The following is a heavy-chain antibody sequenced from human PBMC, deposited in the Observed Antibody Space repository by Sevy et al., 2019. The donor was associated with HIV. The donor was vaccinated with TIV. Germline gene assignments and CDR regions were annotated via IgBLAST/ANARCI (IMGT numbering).Heavy chain of an antibody. V-gene: IGHV4-59*01. CDR3: AKEHISGYD. CDR2: IYYSGST. J-gene: IGHJ4*02. Sequence: SETLSLTCTVSGGSISSYYWSWIRQPPGKGLEWIGYIYYSGSTNYNPSLKSRVTISVDTSENQFSLMLSSVTAADTAIYYCAKEHISGYDWGQGTLVTVSS. CDR1: GGSISSYY. D-gene: IGHD5-12*01.